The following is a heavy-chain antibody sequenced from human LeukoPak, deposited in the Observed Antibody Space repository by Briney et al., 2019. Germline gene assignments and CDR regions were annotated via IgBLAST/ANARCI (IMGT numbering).Heavy chain of an antibody. D-gene: IGHD2-8*01. CDR3: ARDCTNGVCYFDY. CDR1: GYTFTGYY. J-gene: IGHJ4*02. CDR2: INPNSGDT. V-gene: IGHV1-2*02. Sequence: ASVKVSCKASGYTFTGYYMHWVRQAPGQGLEWMGWINPNSGDTNYAQKLQGRVTMTTDTSTSTAYMELRSLRSDDTAVYYCARDCTNGVCYFDYWGQGTLVTVSS.